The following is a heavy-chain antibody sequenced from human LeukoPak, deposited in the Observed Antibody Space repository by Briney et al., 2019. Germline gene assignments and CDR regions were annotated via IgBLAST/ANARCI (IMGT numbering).Heavy chain of an antibody. CDR2: VSGNGGIT. CDR1: GFTFSSYA. V-gene: IGHV3-23*01. D-gene: IGHD6-13*01. J-gene: IGHJ4*02. Sequence: GSLRLSCAASGFTFSSYAMSWVRQAPGKGLEWVSTVSGNGGITYYADSMKGRFTISRDNSKNTLFLQMNSLRGEDTAVYYCAKATLGRIAAAGFDYWGQGTLVTVSS. CDR3: AKATLGRIAAAGFDY.